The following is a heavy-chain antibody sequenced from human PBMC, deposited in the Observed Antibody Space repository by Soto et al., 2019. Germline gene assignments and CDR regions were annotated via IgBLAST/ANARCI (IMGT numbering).Heavy chain of an antibody. J-gene: IGHJ4*02. Sequence: SETLSLTCAVSGYSISSGYYWGWIRQPPGKGLEWIGSIYHSGSTYYNPSLKSRVTISVDTSKNQFSLKLSSVTAADTAVYYCARGGQRYCSGGSCYSFDYWGQGTMVTVSS. D-gene: IGHD2-15*01. V-gene: IGHV4-38-2*01. CDR2: IYHSGST. CDR3: ARGGQRYCSGGSCYSFDY. CDR1: GYSISSGYY.